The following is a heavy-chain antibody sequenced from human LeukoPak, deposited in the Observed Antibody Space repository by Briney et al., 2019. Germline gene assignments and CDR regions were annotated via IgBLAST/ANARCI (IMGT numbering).Heavy chain of an antibody. V-gene: IGHV3-23*01. Sequence: GGSLRLSCAASGFTFSNYGMSWVRQAPGKGLEWVSAISGSGVTTYYADSVKGRFTISRDNSKHTLYLQINSLRAEDTAVYYCSKWKAIVLVPAARSPIDYWGQGTLVTVSS. CDR3: SKWKAIVLVPAARSPIDY. J-gene: IGHJ4*02. D-gene: IGHD2-2*01. CDR2: ISGSGVTT. CDR1: GFTFSNYG.